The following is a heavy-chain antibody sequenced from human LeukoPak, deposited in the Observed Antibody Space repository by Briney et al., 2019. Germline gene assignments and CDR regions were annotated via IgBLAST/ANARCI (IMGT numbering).Heavy chain of an antibody. V-gene: IGHV1-2*06. Sequence: ASVKVSCKASGYTFIGYYIHWVRQAPGQGLKWMGQINPNSGGTNYARKFQGRVTMTRDTSISTAYMELNSLISDDTAVYYCARDSSGGYYYMDVWGKGTTVTVSS. CDR2: INPNSGGT. D-gene: IGHD2-15*01. CDR1: GYTFIGYY. CDR3: ARDSSGGYYYMDV. J-gene: IGHJ6*03.